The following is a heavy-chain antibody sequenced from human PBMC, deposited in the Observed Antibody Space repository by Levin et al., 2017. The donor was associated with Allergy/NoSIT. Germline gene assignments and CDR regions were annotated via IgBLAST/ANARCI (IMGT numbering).Heavy chain of an antibody. V-gene: IGHV4-59*01. CDR3: AREVWGSGSYSWFDP. CDR2: IYYSGST. D-gene: IGHD3-10*01. J-gene: IGHJ5*02. CDR1: GGSISSYY. Sequence: SQTLSLTCTVSGGSISSYYWSWIRQPPGKGLEWIGYIYYSGSTNYNPSLKSRVTISVDTSKNQFSLKLSSVTAADTAVYYCAREVWGSGSYSWFDPWGQGTLVTVSS.